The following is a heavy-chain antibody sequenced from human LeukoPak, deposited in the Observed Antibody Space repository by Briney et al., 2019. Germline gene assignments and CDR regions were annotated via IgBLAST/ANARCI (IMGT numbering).Heavy chain of an antibody. V-gene: IGHV3-48*03. D-gene: IGHD2-21*01. J-gene: IGHJ3*02. CDR2: ISSSGSTI. Sequence: PGGSLRLSCAASGFTFNIYEMNWVRQARGKGLEGVSYISSSGSTIYYADSVKGRFTISRDNGKNSLYLQMNSLSAEETAVYYCARDRYGIVAYDRRGAFDIWGQGTMVTVSS. CDR3: ARDRYGIVAYDRRGAFDI. CDR1: GFTFNIYE.